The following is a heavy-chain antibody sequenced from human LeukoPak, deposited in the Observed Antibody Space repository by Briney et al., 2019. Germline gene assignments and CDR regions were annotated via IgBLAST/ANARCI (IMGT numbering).Heavy chain of an antibody. D-gene: IGHD2-2*01. CDR3: VKGSCSSASCQFDY. Sequence: PGGSLRLSCAASGFTLSSQGMHWVRQAPGKGLEWVVAIRYDGNKKYYADSVKGRFSISRDNSKNTLYLQMSSLRAEDTAVYYCVKGSCSSASCQFDYWGQGTRVTVSS. V-gene: IGHV3-30*02. J-gene: IGHJ4*02. CDR1: GFTLSSQG. CDR2: IRYDGNKK.